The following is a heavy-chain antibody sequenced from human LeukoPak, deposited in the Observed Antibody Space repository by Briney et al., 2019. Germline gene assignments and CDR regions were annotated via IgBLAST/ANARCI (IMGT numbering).Heavy chain of an antibody. V-gene: IGHV1-18*01. Sequence: ASVTVSCKASGYTFTSYGISWVRQAPGQGLEWMGWISAYNGNTNYAQKLQGRVTMTTDTSTSTAYMELRSLRSDDTAVYYCARGRDFDWLSPPDYWGQGTLVTVSS. CDR1: GYTFTSYG. J-gene: IGHJ4*02. CDR3: ARGRDFDWLSPPDY. D-gene: IGHD3-9*01. CDR2: ISAYNGNT.